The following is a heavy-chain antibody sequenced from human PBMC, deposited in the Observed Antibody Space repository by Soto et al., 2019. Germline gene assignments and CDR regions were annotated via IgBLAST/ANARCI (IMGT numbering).Heavy chain of an antibody. CDR1: GFTISRFW. Sequence: GGSLRLSCAASGFTISRFWMHWVRHAPGKGLVWVSRINSDGSSTSYADSVKGRFTISRDNAKNTLYLQMNSLRAEDTAVYYCAREGNYDSSGYYPNWFDPWGQGT. CDR2: INSDGSST. J-gene: IGHJ5*02. V-gene: IGHV3-74*01. CDR3: AREGNYDSSGYYPNWFDP. D-gene: IGHD3-22*01.